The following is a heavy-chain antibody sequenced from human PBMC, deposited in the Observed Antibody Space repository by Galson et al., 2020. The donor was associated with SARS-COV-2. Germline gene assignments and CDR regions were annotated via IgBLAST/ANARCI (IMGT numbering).Heavy chain of an antibody. CDR2: INPNSGGT. Sequence: ASVKVSCKASGYTFTGYYMHWVRQAPGQGLEWMGWINPNSGGTNYAQKFQGRVTMTRDTSISTAYMELSRLRSDDTAVYYCAIPYYYDSSVTGYFDSWGQGTLVTVSS. V-gene: IGHV1-2*02. CDR3: AIPYYYDSSVTGYFDS. D-gene: IGHD3-22*01. J-gene: IGHJ4*02. CDR1: GYTFTGYY.